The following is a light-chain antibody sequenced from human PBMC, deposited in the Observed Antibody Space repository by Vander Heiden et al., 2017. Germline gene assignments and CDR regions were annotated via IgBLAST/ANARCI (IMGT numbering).Light chain of an antibody. CDR1: ALPKHY. J-gene: IGLJ3*02. CDR2: KDS. CDR3: QSADSSGTYGV. Sequence: SYELTQPPSVSVSPGQTARITCSVDALPKHYAYWYQQKPGQAPVLVIYKDSERPSGIPERFSGSSSGTTVTLTISGVQAEDEADYYCQSADSSGTYGVFGGGTKLTVL. V-gene: IGLV3-25*03.